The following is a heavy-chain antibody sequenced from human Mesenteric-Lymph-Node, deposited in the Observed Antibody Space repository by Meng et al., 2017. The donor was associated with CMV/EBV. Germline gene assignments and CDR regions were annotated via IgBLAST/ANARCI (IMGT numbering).Heavy chain of an antibody. CDR1: GFTVSGNY. V-gene: IGHV3-53*01. D-gene: IGHD2-15*01. Sequence: GGSLRLSCAASGFTVSGNYMSWVRQAPGKGLEWVSVIYSGGSTYYADSVKGRFTISRDTSRNTLYLQMNSLRAEDTAVYYCARESEGGSGWFDPWGQGTLVTVSS. CDR3: ARESEGGSGWFDP. CDR2: IYSGGST. J-gene: IGHJ5*02.